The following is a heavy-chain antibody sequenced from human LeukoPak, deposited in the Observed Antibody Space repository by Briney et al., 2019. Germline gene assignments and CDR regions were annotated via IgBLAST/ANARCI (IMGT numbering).Heavy chain of an antibody. CDR3: ARGSREDFDY. CDR1: GGSISSSSYY. CDR2: INHSGST. V-gene: IGHV4-39*07. D-gene: IGHD1-26*01. Sequence: KPSETLSLTCTVSGGSISSSSYYWGWIRQPPGKGLEWIGEINHSGSTNYNPSLKSRVTISVDTSKNQFSLKLSSVTAADTAVYYCARGSREDFDYWGQGTLVTVSS. J-gene: IGHJ4*02.